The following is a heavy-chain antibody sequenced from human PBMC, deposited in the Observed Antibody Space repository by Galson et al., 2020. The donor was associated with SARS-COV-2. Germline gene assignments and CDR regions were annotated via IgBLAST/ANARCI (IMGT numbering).Heavy chain of an antibody. CDR1: GFTFSSYG. J-gene: IGHJ4*02. CDR3: ARNPMTAVTYGLPNY. CDR2: IWYDGSKK. D-gene: IGHD4-17*01. V-gene: IGHV3-33*01. Sequence: GESLKISCAVSGFTFSSYGMHWVRQAPGKGLEWVALIWYDGSKKYYADSVKGRFTISRDNSKNTLYLQMDSLRAEDTAVYYCARNPMTAVTYGLPNYWGQGTLVTVSS.